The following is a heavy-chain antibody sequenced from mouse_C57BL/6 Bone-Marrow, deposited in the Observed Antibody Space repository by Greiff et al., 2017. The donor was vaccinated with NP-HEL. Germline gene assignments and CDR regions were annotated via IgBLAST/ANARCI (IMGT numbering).Heavy chain of an antibody. V-gene: IGHV1-81*01. CDR3: ARSMGYDYDGGGYFDY. D-gene: IGHD2-4*01. Sequence: QVQLQQSGAELARPGASVKLSCKASGYTFTSYGISWVKQRTGQGLEWIGEIYPRSGNTYYNEKFKGKATLTADKSSSTAYMELRSLTSEDSAVYFCARSMGYDYDGGGYFDYWGQGTTLTVSS. CDR2: IYPRSGNT. CDR1: GYTFTSYG. J-gene: IGHJ2*01.